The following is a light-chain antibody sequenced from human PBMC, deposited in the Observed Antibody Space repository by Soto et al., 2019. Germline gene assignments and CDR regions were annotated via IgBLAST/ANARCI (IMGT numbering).Light chain of an antibody. CDR3: QQYYSYPLT. V-gene: IGKV1-39*01. CDR2: AAS. Sequence: DIQMTQSPSSLSASVGDRVTITCRAGQYIGRYLNWYQQKPGKAPKLLIYAASSLHSGVPSRFSGSGSGTDFPLTISSLLPEDFATYYCQQYYSYPLTFGGGTKVEIK. J-gene: IGKJ4*01. CDR1: QYIGRY.